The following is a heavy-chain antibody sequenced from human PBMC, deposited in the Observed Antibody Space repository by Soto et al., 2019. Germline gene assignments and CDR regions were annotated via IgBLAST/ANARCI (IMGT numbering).Heavy chain of an antibody. V-gene: IGHV3-30*18. Sequence: GGSLRLSCAASGFTFSSYGMHWVRQAPGKGLEWVAVISHDGTNEYYADSVKGRFTISRDNAKSSLFLQMNSLRPDDTALYYCAKDMKWGGMTTIHYFDSWGQGTLVTVSS. CDR2: ISHDGTNE. CDR3: AKDMKWGGMTTIHYFDS. D-gene: IGHD4-17*01. CDR1: GFTFSSYG. J-gene: IGHJ4*02.